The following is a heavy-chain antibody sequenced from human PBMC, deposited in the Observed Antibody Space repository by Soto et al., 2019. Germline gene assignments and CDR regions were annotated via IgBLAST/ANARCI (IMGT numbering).Heavy chain of an antibody. V-gene: IGHV1-18*01. D-gene: IGHD1-26*01. J-gene: IGHJ5*02. CDR3: ARDPRVGATSRLERDVWFDP. Sequence: ASVKVSCKASGYTFTSYGISWVRQAPGQGLEWMGWISAYNGNTNYAQKLQGRVTMTTDTSTSTAYMELRSRRSDDTAVYYCARDPRVGATSRLERDVWFDPRGQGTLVTVSS. CDR1: GYTFTSYG. CDR2: ISAYNGNT.